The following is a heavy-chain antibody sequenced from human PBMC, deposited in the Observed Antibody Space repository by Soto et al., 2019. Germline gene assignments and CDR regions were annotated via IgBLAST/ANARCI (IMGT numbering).Heavy chain of an antibody. CDR2: ISGSGGST. Sequence: EVQLLESGGGLVQPGGSLSLSCAASGFTFSSYAMSWVRQAPGKGLEWVSAISGSGGSTYYTDSVKGRFTISRENAKNTLYLQMNSLRAEDTAVYYCAKPPSGQWLDFDYWGQGTLFAV. J-gene: IGHJ4*02. D-gene: IGHD6-19*01. V-gene: IGHV3-23*01. CDR1: GFTFSSYA. CDR3: AKPPSGQWLDFDY.